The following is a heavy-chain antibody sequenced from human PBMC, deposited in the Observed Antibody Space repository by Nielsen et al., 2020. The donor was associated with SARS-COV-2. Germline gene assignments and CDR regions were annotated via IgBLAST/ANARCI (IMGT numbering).Heavy chain of an antibody. CDR2: ISGSGGST. J-gene: IGHJ6*02. Sequence: GGSLRLSCAASGFTFSSYAMSWVRQASGKGLEWVSAISGSGGSTYYADSVKGRFTISRDNSKNTLYLQMNSLRAEDTAVYYCAKERLRYYYYGMDVWGQGTTVTVSS. CDR3: AKERLRYYYYGMDV. CDR1: GFTFSSYA. V-gene: IGHV3-23*01.